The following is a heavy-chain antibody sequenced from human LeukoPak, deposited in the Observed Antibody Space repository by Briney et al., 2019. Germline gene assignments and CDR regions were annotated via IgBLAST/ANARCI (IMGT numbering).Heavy chain of an antibody. J-gene: IGHJ4*02. CDR2: IYSDSGGST. CDR3: ARGFTHDYGDYFDY. D-gene: IGHD4-17*01. V-gene: IGHV3-66*01. Sequence: GGSLRLSCAASGFTLSSNYTSWVRQAPGKGLEWVSVIYSDSGGSTYYADSVKGRFTMSRDNSKNTLYLHMNSLRAEDTAVYYCARGFTHDYGDYFDYWGQGTLVTVSS. CDR1: GFTLSSNY.